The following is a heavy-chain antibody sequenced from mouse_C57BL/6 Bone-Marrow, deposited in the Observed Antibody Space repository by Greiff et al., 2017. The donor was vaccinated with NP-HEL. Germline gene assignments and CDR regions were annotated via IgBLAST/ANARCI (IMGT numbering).Heavy chain of an antibody. Sequence: DVKLQESGGGLVQPGGSLSLSCAASGFTFTDYYMSWVRQPPGKALEWLGFIRNKANGYTTEYSASVKGRFTISRDNSQSILYLQMNALRAEDSATYYCALLTGYYFDYWGQGTTLTVSS. CDR1: GFTFTDYY. CDR2: IRNKANGYTT. V-gene: IGHV7-3*01. CDR3: ALLTGYYFDY. J-gene: IGHJ2*01. D-gene: IGHD4-1*01.